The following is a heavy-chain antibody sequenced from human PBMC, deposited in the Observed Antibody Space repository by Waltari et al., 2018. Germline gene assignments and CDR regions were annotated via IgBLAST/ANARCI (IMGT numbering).Heavy chain of an antibody. CDR1: GYPISSGFY. CDR3: ARDRGAADYIDY. J-gene: IGHJ4*02. Sequence: QVQLQESGPGLVKPSETLSLTCAVSGYPISSGFYWGWFRQPPGQGLEWFGSIYHSGSTYYNPSLKSRVSLSVDTSTNQFSLNLISVTAADTALYYCARDRGAADYIDYWGQGTLVTVSS. V-gene: IGHV4-38-2*02. D-gene: IGHD3-10*01. CDR2: IYHSGST.